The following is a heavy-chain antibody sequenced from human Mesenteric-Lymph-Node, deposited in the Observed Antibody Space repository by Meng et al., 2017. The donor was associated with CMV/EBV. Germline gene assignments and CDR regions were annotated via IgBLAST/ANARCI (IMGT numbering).Heavy chain of an antibody. CDR2: ISYDGSNK. Sequence: GGSLRLSCAASGFTFSSYAMHWVRQAPGKGLEWVAVISYDGSNKYYADSVKGRFTISRDNSKNTLYLQMNSLRAEDTAVYYCARSNTDYYGSGSYYTPFDYWGQGTLVTVSS. D-gene: IGHD3-10*01. CDR1: GFTFSSYA. J-gene: IGHJ4*02. V-gene: IGHV3-30*04. CDR3: ARSNTDYYGSGSYYTPFDY.